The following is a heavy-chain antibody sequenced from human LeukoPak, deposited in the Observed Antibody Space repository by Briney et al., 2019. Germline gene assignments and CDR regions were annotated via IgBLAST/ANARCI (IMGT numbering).Heavy chain of an antibody. J-gene: IGHJ6*02. Sequence: SETLSLTCTVSGGSISSYYWNWIRQPPGKGLEWIGYIYYSGSTNYNPSLKSRVTISVDRSKNQFSLKLSSVTAADTAVYYCARDFRGNYGSRGMDVWGQGTTVTVSS. V-gene: IGHV4-59*01. CDR1: GGSISSYY. CDR3: ARDFRGNYGSRGMDV. CDR2: IYYSGST. D-gene: IGHD1-26*01.